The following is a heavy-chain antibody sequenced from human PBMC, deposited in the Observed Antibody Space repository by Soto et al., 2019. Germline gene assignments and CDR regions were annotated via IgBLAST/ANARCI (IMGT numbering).Heavy chain of an antibody. V-gene: IGHV1-18*01. CDR2: ISAYNGNT. J-gene: IGHJ4*02. Sequence: ASVKVSCKASGYTFTSYGISWVRQAPGQRLEWMGWISAYNGNTNYEQKLQGRVTMTTDTSTSTAYMELRSLRSDDTAVYYCARASFWEWLLSFDYWGQGTLVTVSS. CDR1: GYTFTSYG. D-gene: IGHD3-3*01. CDR3: ARASFWEWLLSFDY.